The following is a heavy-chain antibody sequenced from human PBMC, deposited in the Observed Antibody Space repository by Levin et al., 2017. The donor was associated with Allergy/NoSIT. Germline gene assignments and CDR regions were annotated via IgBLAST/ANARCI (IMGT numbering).Heavy chain of an antibody. CDR2: IYPGDSDT. D-gene: IGHD3-22*01. Sequence: ASVKVSCKGSGYSFTSYWIGWVRQMAGKGLEWMGIIYPGDSDTRYSPSFQGQVTISADKSISTAYLQWSSLKASDTAMYYCARGYYDSSGYKDAFDIWGQGTMVTVSS. J-gene: IGHJ3*02. CDR3: ARGYYDSSGYKDAFDI. V-gene: IGHV5-51*01. CDR1: GYSFTSYW.